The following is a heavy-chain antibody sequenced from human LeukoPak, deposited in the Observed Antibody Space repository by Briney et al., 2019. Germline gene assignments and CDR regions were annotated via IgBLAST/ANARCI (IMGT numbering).Heavy chain of an antibody. Sequence: PSETLSLTCTVAGGSMSSYCWSWIRQAPGKGLEWIGCVYDSGSTNYNPSLKSRVTISVDTSENQFSLKMTSVTAADTAVYYCARRHGSGVYLDVWGKGTTVTVSS. D-gene: IGHD2-2*03. CDR1: GGSMSSYC. CDR3: ARRHGSGVYLDV. CDR2: VYDSGST. J-gene: IGHJ6*03. V-gene: IGHV4-59*08.